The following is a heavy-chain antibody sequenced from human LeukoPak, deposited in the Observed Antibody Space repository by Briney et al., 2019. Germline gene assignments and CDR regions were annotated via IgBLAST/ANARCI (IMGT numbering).Heavy chain of an antibody. V-gene: IGHV4-59*01. J-gene: IGHJ5*02. Sequence: SETLSLTCTVSGGSISSYYWSWIRQPPGKGLEWIGYIYYSGSTNYNPSLKSRVTISVDTSKNQFSLKLSSVTAADTAVYYCAGRGSRIVVVPAAIPWFDPWGQGPLVPVPS. D-gene: IGHD2-2*01. CDR3: AGRGSRIVVVPAAIPWFDP. CDR1: GGSISSYY. CDR2: IYYSGST.